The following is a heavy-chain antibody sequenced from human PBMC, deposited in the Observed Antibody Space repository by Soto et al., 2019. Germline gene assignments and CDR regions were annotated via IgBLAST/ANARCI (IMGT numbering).Heavy chain of an antibody. Sequence: GGSLRLSCAASGFTFSSYWMSWVRQAPGKGLEWVANIKQDESEKYYVDSVKGRFTISRDNAKNSLYLQMNSLRAEDTAVYYCARDLIQQLAHYYYYGMDVWGQGTTVTVSS. CDR3: ARDLIQQLAHYYYYGMDV. J-gene: IGHJ6*02. V-gene: IGHV3-7*05. CDR1: GFTFSSYW. D-gene: IGHD6-13*01. CDR2: IKQDESEK.